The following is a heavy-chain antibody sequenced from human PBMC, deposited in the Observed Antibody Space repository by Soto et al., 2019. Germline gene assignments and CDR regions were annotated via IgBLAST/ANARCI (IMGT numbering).Heavy chain of an antibody. Sequence: EVQLVESGGGLVQPGGSLRLSCAASGFTFSSYDMHWVRQATGKGLEWVSAIGTAGDTYYPGSVKGRFTISRENAKNSLYLQMNSLRAGDTAVYYCARGDSYYDILTGYNFFDYWGKGTLVTVSS. V-gene: IGHV3-13*01. CDR2: IGTAGDT. D-gene: IGHD3-9*01. CDR3: ARGDSYYDILTGYNFFDY. CDR1: GFTFSSYD. J-gene: IGHJ4*02.